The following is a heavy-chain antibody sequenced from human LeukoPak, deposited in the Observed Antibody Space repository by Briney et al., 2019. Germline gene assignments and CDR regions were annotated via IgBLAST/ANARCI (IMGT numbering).Heavy chain of an antibody. CDR3: ARVGGYCSSTSCYTD. D-gene: IGHD2-2*02. J-gene: IGHJ1*01. V-gene: IGHV6-1*01. CDR2: TYYRTKLYN. CDR1: GDTLSSNSAA. Sequence: PSQTLSLTCALSGDTLSSNSAAWNWIRQSPSRGLEWLVRTYYRTKLYNDYAVSVKSRITINPDTSKNQFSLQLNSVTPEDTAVYYCARVGGYCSSTSCYTDWGQGTLVTVSS.